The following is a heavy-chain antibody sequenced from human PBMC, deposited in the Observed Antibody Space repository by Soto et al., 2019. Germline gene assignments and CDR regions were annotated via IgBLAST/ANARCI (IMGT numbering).Heavy chain of an antibody. V-gene: IGHV4-59*01. D-gene: IGHD5-18*01. CDR2: IHYSGST. J-gene: IGHJ6*02. CDR1: GDSISRYP. CDR3: ARGPPTYSSRGYYGMDV. Sequence: PSQTLSQACTVPGDSISRYPWHRIQHPPGKGLAWIGYIHYSGSTTYNPSLKSGVTISVDTSKNQFSLKLSSVTAADTAVYYCARGPPTYSSRGYYGMDVWRQGTQVTVSS.